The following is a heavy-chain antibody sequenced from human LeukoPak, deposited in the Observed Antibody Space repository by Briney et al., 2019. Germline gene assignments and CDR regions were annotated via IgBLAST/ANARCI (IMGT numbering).Heavy chain of an antibody. V-gene: IGHV3-23*01. CDR3: AKQATADSRSFDY. CDR2: IGGSGDNT. Sequence: PGGSLRLSCGVSGFIFSNYPMTWVRQAPGKGLECVSSIGGSGDNTYYADSVKGRFTISRDNSKNTLFLQMNSLRAEDTALYYCAKQATADSRSFDYWGQGTLVTVSS. D-gene: IGHD2-21*01. J-gene: IGHJ4*02. CDR1: GFIFSNYP.